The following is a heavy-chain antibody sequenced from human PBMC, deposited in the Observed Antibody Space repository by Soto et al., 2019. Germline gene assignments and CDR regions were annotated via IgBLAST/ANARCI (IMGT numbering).Heavy chain of an antibody. V-gene: IGHV3-23*01. CDR3: AKGRYYDSSGYPPGFDY. D-gene: IGHD3-22*01. CDR1: GFTFSSYA. CDR2: ISGSGGST. Sequence: VGSLRLSCAASGFTFSSYAMSWVRQAPGKGLEWVSAISGSGGSTYYADSVKGRFTISRDNSKNTLYLQMNSLRAEDTAVYYCAKGRYYDSSGYPPGFDYWGQGTLVTVSS. J-gene: IGHJ4*02.